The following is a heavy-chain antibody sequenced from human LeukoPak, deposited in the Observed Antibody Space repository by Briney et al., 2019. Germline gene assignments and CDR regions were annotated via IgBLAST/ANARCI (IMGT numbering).Heavy chain of an antibody. J-gene: IGHJ4*02. CDR3: ATEGRSYGLPY. Sequence: GGSLTLSCAASGFTFSRYWMHWLRQAPGKGLVWVSRINTDASDTGYADSVKGRFTISRDNALNTVYLQMNSLRAEDTTVEYYATEGRSYGLPYWGEGTLVAVSS. V-gene: IGHV3-74*01. CDR1: GFTFSRYW. CDR2: INTDASDT. D-gene: IGHD5-18*01.